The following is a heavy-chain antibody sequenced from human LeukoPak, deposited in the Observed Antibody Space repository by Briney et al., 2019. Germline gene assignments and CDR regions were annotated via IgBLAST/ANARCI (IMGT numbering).Heavy chain of an antibody. CDR2: ISDTGGST. V-gene: IGHV3-23*01. CDR3: AKGSSGWDFDY. J-gene: IGHJ4*02. D-gene: IGHD6-19*01. CDR1: GFTFISYV. Sequence: PGGSLRLSCAASGFTFISYVMNWVRQAPGKGLEWVSAISDTGGSTYYADSVRGRFTISRDNSKNTLYLQMNSLRAEDTAVYYCAKGSSGWDFDYWGQGTLVTVSS.